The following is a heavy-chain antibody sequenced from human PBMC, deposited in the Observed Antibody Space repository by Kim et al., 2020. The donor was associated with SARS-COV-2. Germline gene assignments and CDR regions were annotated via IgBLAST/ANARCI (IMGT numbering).Heavy chain of an antibody. J-gene: IGHJ4*02. V-gene: IGHV5-10-1*01. Sequence: NYSPSFQGHVTISADKSISTAYLQWSSLKASDTAMYYCARPYYYGSGSYPWGQGTLVTVSS. CDR3: ARPYYYGSGSYP. D-gene: IGHD3-10*01.